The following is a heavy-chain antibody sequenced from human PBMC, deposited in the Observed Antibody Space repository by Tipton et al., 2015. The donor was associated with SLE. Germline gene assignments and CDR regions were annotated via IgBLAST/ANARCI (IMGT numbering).Heavy chain of an antibody. Sequence: TLSLTCAVSAYSISTGYHWGWIRQPPGKGLEWSASIHHSGNTYYNPSLKSRVTISVDTSKNQFSLELNSVTAADTAVYFCAREGGYAGSGSYGTVWGQGTTVTVSS. CDR3: AREGGYAGSGSYGTV. CDR1: AYSISTGYH. V-gene: IGHV4-38-2*02. D-gene: IGHD3-10*01. J-gene: IGHJ6*02. CDR2: IHHSGNT.